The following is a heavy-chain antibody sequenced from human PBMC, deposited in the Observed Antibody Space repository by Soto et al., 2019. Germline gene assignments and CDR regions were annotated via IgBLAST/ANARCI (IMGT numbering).Heavy chain of an antibody. J-gene: IGHJ2*01. CDR3: ARHGWGSNWYFDL. V-gene: IGHV3-30*03. Sequence: PGGSLRLSCGAPGVTFKDYGMHWVRQAPGKGLEWVAVISYDGKQTYYADSVKGRFTISKDKSKRTLFLQMNSLRVDDTAVYYCARHGWGSNWYFDLWGRGTLVTVSS. D-gene: IGHD3-16*01. CDR2: ISYDGKQT. CDR1: GVTFKDYG.